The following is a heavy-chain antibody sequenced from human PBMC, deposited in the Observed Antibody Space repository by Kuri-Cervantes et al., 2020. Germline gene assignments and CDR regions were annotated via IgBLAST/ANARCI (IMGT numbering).Heavy chain of an antibody. J-gene: IGHJ4*02. CDR2: IYYSGAT. CDR1: GGSISSSSYY. Sequence: SETLSLTCTVSGGSISSSSYYWGWIRQSPGKGLEWIGSIYYSGATYDNPSLKSRVTISGDTSKNQISLKLSSVTAADTAMYYCACVRGAGPKSHYFDYWGQGTLVTVSS. CDR3: ACVRGAGPKSHYFDY. D-gene: IGHD3-10*01. V-gene: IGHV4-39*01.